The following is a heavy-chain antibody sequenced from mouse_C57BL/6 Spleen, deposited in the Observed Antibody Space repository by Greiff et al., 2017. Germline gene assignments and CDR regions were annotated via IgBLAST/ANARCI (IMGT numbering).Heavy chain of an antibody. D-gene: IGHD2-2*01. V-gene: IGHV6-6*01. CDR1: GFTFSDAW. Sequence: EVKVVESGGGLVQPGGSMKLSCAASGFTFSDAWMDWVRQSPEKGLEWVAEIRNKANNHATYYAESVKGRFTISRDDSKSSVYLQMNSLRAEDTGIYYCTREGLYGYDLDYGGQGTTLTVSS. CDR2: IRNKANNHAT. CDR3: TREGLYGYDLDY. J-gene: IGHJ2*01.